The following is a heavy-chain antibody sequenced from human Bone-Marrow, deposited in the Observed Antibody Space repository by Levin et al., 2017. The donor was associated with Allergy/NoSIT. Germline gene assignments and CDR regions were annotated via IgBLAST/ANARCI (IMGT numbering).Heavy chain of an antibody. J-gene: IGHJ4*02. V-gene: IGHV3-30*18. CDR2: ISYDGSKT. CDR3: AKDWGRGPAGADH. CDR1: GFRFSNYG. D-gene: IGHD2-2*01. Sequence: HAGGSLRLSCAASGFRFSNYGMHWVRQAPGKGLEWVTFISYDGSKTYYADSVKGRFTISRDNSKNTLYLQMTSLRTQDTAVYYCAKDWGRGPAGADHWGQGTLVPVSS.